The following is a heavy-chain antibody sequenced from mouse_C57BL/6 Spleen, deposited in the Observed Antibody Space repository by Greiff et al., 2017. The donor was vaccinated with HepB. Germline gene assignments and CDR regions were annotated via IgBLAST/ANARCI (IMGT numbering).Heavy chain of an antibody. CDR2: IWSDGST. V-gene: IGHV2-6*03. Sequence: VKLMESGPGLVAPSLSLSITCTVSGFSLTSYGVHWVRQPPGKGLEWLVVIWSDGSTTYNSALKSRLSISKDNSKSQVFLKMNSLQTDDTAMYYCARPITTVVDDYAMDYWGQGTSVTVSS. CDR3: ARPITTVVDDYAMDY. J-gene: IGHJ4*01. D-gene: IGHD1-1*01. CDR1: GFSLTSYG.